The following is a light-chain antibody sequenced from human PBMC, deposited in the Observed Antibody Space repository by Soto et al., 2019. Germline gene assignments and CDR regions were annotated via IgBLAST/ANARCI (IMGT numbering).Light chain of an antibody. CDR1: QSISNW. J-gene: IGKJ2*01. CDR2: NAS. Sequence: DIQMTQSPSTLSASVGDIVTITCRASQSISNWLAWYQQKPGKAPKLLIYNASSLESGVPSRFSGSGSGTEFTLTISSLQPDDFATYYCQQYNSSFGQGTKVDI. V-gene: IGKV1-5*03. CDR3: QQYNSS.